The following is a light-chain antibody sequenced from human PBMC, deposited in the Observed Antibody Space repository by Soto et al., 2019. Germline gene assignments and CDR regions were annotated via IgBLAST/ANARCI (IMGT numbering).Light chain of an antibody. V-gene: IGKV1-39*01. J-gene: IGKJ2*01. CDR1: QSISSY. CDR2: GAS. CDR3: QQSYSSFMYT. Sequence: DIQMTQSPSSLSASVGDRVTITCRASQSISSYLSWYQHKQGRAPKLLIFGASYLKGGVPSRFSGSGSGTDFTLTITSLDPEHFATYYCQQSYSSFMYTFGQGTKVDIK.